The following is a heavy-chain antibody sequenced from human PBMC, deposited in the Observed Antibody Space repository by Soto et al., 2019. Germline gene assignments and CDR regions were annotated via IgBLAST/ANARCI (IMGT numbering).Heavy chain of an antibody. CDR3: AKDFSRFDY. CDR1: GFTFSSYA. CDR2: ISGRGGST. Sequence: EIQLLESGGGLVQPGGSLRLSCAASGFTFSSYAMSWVRQAPGKGLEWVSAISGRGGSTFYADSVKGRFTISSDTPKNTLYLQMNSLGAEDTAIYYCAKDFSRFDYWGQGTLVTVSS. J-gene: IGHJ4*02. V-gene: IGHV3-23*01.